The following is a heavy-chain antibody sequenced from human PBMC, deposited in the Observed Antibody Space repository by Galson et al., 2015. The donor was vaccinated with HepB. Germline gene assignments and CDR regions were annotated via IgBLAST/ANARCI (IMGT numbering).Heavy chain of an antibody. CDR2: INVGNGNT. J-gene: IGHJ4*02. V-gene: IGHV1-3*01. CDR3: ARSGRFGIAAADHGLY. D-gene: IGHD6-13*01. CDR1: GYTFTMYA. Sequence: SCKASGYTFTMYAMHWVRQAPGHRTEWMGWINVGNGNTKYSQKFQGRVTITRDTSASTAYMELGSLKSEDTAVYYCARSGRFGIAAADHGLYWGQGTLVTVSS.